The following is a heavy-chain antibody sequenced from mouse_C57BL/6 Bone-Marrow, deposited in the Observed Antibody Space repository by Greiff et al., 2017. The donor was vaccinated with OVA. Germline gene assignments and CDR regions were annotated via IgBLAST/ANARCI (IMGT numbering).Heavy chain of an antibody. D-gene: IGHD2-2*01. Sequence: EVQLQQSGPELVKPGASVKISCKAPGYTFTDYYMNWVKQSHGKSLEWIGDINPNNGGTSYNQKFKGKATLTVDKSSSTAYMELRSLTSEYSAVYYFARGYRPGNFAYCGQGTLVTVSA. CDR1: GYTFTDYY. CDR3: ARGYRPGNFAY. J-gene: IGHJ3*01. V-gene: IGHV1-26*01. CDR2: INPNNGGT.